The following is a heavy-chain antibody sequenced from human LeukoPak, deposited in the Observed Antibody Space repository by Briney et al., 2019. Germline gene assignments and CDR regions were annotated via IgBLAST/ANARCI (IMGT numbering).Heavy chain of an antibody. Sequence: GASVKVSCKASGYTFTGYYMHWVRQAPGQGLEWMGWINPNSGGTNYAQKFQGRVTMTRDTSISTAYMELSRLRSDDTAVYYCARVGGYSGHCYYYYMDVWGKGTTVTVSS. CDR1: GYTFTGYY. CDR2: INPNSGGT. CDR3: ARVGGYSGHCYYYYMDV. J-gene: IGHJ6*03. D-gene: IGHD5-12*01. V-gene: IGHV1-2*02.